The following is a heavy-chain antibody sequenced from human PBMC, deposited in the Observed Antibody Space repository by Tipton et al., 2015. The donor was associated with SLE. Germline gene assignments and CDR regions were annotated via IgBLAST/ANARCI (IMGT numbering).Heavy chain of an antibody. V-gene: IGHV3-15*07. CDR1: GFIFNDAW. D-gene: IGHD6-25*01. Sequence: SLRLSCAASGFIFNDAWMNWVRQAPEKGLEWVGRIKSNTDGGTRDYAAPVEGRFTISGDDSKNTLYLQMNSRKTEDTAVYYCTTDYSGVFDSWGQGPLVTVSS. CDR2: IKSNTDGGTR. J-gene: IGHJ4*02. CDR3: TTDYSGVFDS.